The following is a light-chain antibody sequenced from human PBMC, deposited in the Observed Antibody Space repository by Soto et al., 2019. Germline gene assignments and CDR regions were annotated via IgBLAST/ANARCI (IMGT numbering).Light chain of an antibody. CDR2: ANN. CDR3: ASWDYSLSVV. CDR1: RSNIGSNA. V-gene: IGLV1-44*01. J-gene: IGLJ3*02. Sequence: QSVLTQPPSASGTPGQRVTISCSGSRSNIGSNAVNWYQQLPGTAPKLLIYANNERPSGVPDRFSGSKSGTSASLAISGLQSEYEAHYYCASWDYSLSVVFGGGTKLTVL.